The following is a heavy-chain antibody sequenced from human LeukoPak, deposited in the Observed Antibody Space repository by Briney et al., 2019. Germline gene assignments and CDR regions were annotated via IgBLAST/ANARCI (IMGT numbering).Heavy chain of an antibody. J-gene: IGHJ4*02. V-gene: IGHV3-23*01. CDR2: INDTGRGT. CDR3: AKVGETVIYFFDF. D-gene: IGHD3-10*01. Sequence: GESLRLSYAASGFTFSTYAMSWVRQAPGKGLEWDSGINDTGRGTYYADSVKGRFTISRDNSKNTLYLHMNSLRVEDTAVYYCAKVGETVIYFFDFWGQGTLVTVSS. CDR1: GFTFSTYA.